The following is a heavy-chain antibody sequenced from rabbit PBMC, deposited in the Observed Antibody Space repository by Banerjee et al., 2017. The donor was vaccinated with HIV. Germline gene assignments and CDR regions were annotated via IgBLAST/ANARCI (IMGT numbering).Heavy chain of an antibody. V-gene: IGHV1S40*01. Sequence: QSLEESGGGLVKPGASLTLTCTASGVSFSGDSYMCWVRQAPGKGLEWIACIDAGSSDFPFLGGWAIGRFTHSKTSATTVALQMARLTAAGTATYFCARDSSCSFSSYGMDLWGPGTLVTVS. J-gene: IGHJ6*01. CDR1: GVSFSGDSY. CDR2: IDAGSSDFP. CDR3: ARDSSCSFSSYGMDL. D-gene: IGHD1-1*01.